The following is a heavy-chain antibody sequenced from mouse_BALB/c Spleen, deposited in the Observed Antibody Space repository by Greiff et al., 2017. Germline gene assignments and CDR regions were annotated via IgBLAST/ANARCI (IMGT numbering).Heavy chain of an antibody. CDR1: GFTFSDYG. CDR3: AREGYYGSSHYFDY. D-gene: IGHD1-1*01. CDR2: ISNLAYSI. V-gene: IGHV5-15*02. Sequence: EVHLVESGGGLVQPGGSRKLSCAASGFTFSDYGMAWVRQAPGKGPEWVAFISNLAYSIYYADTVTGRFTISRENAKNTLYLEMSSLRSEDTAMYYCAREGYYGSSHYFDYWGQGTTLTVSS. J-gene: IGHJ2*01.